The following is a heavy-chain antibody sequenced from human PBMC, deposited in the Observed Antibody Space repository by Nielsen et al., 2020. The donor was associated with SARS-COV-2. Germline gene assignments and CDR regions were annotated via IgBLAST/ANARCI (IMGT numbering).Heavy chain of an antibody. J-gene: IGHJ4*02. CDR3: AREGSSWSFDY. D-gene: IGHD6-13*01. CDR1: GYTFSNYA. V-gene: IGHV1-3*01. Sequence: ASVVSCKASGYTFSNYAMHWVRQAPGQRLELMGWINAGYGNTKYSQKFQGRVTITRDTSASTAYLELSSLRSEDTAVYFCAREGSSWSFDYWGQGTLVTVSS. CDR2: INAGYGNT.